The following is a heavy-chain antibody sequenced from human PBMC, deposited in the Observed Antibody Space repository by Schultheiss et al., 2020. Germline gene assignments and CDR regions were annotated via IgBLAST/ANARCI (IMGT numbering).Heavy chain of an antibody. V-gene: IGHV4-61*02. D-gene: IGHD2-2*01. CDR3: ARGGCSSTSCYVFGYGMDV. Sequence: SETLSLTCTVSGGSISSGSYYWSWIRQPAGKGLEWIGRIYTSGSTNYNPSLKSRVTISVDTSKNQFSLKLSSVTAADTAVYYCARGGCSSTSCYVFGYGMDVWGQGTTVTVSS. CDR2: IYTSGST. J-gene: IGHJ6*02. CDR1: GGSISSGSYY.